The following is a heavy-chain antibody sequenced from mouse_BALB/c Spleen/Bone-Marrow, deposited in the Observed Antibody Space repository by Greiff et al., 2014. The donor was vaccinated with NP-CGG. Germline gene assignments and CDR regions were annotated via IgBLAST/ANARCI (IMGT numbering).Heavy chain of an antibody. CDR1: GYTFTSYV. Sequence: EVQLQQSGPELVKPGASVKMSCKASGYTFTSYVMHWVKQKPGQGLEWIGYINTYTDGSKYNEKFKGKATLTSDKSSSTAYMELSSLTSEDSAFYHCARYYYGYYFDYWGQGTSLTVSS. CDR3: ARYYYGYYFDY. J-gene: IGHJ2*02. V-gene: IGHV1-14*01. CDR2: INTYTDGS. D-gene: IGHD1-2*01.